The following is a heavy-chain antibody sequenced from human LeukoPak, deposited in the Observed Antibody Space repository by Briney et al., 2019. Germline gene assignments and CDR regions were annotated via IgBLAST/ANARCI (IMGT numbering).Heavy chain of an antibody. CDR3: VKDISGWSYFDY. D-gene: IGHD6-19*01. V-gene: IGHV3-9*01. J-gene: IGHJ4*02. CDR1: GVIFEQYG. Sequence: GGALRLSCEVSGVIFEQYGMHWVRQAPGKGLEWVAGISWNGVTINYGDSVKGRFTISRDNAKSFLYLQMNSLRPEDTALYYCVKDISGWSYFDYWGQGTRVTVSP. CDR2: ISWNGVTI.